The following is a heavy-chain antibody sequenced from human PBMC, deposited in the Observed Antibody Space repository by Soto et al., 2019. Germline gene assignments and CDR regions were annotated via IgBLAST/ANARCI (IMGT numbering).Heavy chain of an antibody. J-gene: IGHJ6*02. CDR1: GGTFSSYA. Sequence: QVQLVQSGAEVKKPGSSVKVSCKASGGTFSSYAISWVRQAPGQGLEWMGGIIPIFGTANYAQKFQGRVTITADESTSTAYMKLSSPTSDDTAVYYCALPHGYYYYYGMDVWGQGTTVTVSS. V-gene: IGHV1-69*12. CDR3: ALPHGYYYYYGMDV. CDR2: IIPIFGTA.